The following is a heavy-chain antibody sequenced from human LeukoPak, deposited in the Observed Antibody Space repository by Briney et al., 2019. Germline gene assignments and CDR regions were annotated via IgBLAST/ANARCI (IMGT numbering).Heavy chain of an antibody. CDR1: GFTFRSYW. Sequence: GGSLRLSCAASGFTFRSYWMTWVRQAPGKGLEWVANIKQDGSEIYYVDSVKGRFTISRDNTKNSLYLQMNSLRVEDTAVYYCARDSSGLLWFGEFYYWGQGTLVTVSS. CDR2: IKQDGSEI. J-gene: IGHJ4*02. CDR3: ARDSSGLLWFGEFYY. D-gene: IGHD3-10*01. V-gene: IGHV3-7*01.